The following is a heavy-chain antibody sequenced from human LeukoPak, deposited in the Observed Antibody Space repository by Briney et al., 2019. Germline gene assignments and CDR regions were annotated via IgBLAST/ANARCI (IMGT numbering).Heavy chain of an antibody. D-gene: IGHD5-18*01. Sequence: SEPLSLTCTVSGGSVSSYYWSWIGHPPGRGRGWMGYINNRRSTNYNPSLKSRVTISVDTSKNQFSLKLSSVTAADAAVYYCARADRGFPAGQLWFVIWGQGTMVTVAS. CDR3: ARADRGFPAGQLWFVI. J-gene: IGHJ3*02. CDR2: INNRRST. CDR1: GGSVSSYY. V-gene: IGHV4-59*02.